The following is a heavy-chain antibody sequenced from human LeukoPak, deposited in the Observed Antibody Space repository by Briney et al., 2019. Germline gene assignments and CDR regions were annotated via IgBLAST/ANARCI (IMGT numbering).Heavy chain of an antibody. CDR3: ARASGSYDY. CDR1: GFSFSTYG. D-gene: IGHD3-10*01. J-gene: IGHJ4*02. CDR2: IWFDGSIR. Sequence: GGSLRLSCAASGFSFSTYGMHWVRQAPGKGLEWVAVIWFDGSIRYYADSVKGRFIISRDNSKDTLYLQMDSLRAEDTALYHCARASGSYDYWGQGILVTVSS. V-gene: IGHV3-33*01.